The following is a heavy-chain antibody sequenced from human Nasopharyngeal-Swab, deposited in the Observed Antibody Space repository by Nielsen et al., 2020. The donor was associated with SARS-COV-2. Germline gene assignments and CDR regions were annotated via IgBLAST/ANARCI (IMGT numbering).Heavy chain of an antibody. CDR3: ATLQILIPYYYDSTTRAAFDI. V-gene: IGHV3-9*01. J-gene: IGHJ3*02. CDR1: GFTFDDYA. CDR2: ISWNSGSI. D-gene: IGHD3-22*01. Sequence: GGSLRLSCASSGFTFDDYAMHWVRQAPGKGLEWVSGISWNSGSIGYADSVKGRFTISRDNAKNSLYLQMNSLRAEDTALYYCATLQILIPYYYDSTTRAAFDIWGQGTMVTVSS.